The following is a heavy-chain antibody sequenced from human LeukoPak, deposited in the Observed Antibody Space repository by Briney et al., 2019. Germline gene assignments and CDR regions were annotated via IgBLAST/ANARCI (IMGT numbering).Heavy chain of an antibody. D-gene: IGHD6-19*01. J-gene: IGHJ4*02. CDR1: GFTLSNYW. Sequence: PGGSLRLSCAASGFTLSNYWIHWVHQAPGKGLVWVAYINSDGSRTSYADSVKGRFTISRDNAKNTVHLLMNSLRVEDTAVYYCARPGPYSSGSYQDFDYWRQGTLVTVSS. V-gene: IGHV3-74*01. CDR2: INSDGSRT. CDR3: ARPGPYSSGSYQDFDY.